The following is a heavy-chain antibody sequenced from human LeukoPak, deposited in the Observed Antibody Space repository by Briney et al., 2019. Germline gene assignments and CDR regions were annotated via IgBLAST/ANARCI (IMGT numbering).Heavy chain of an antibody. J-gene: IGHJ4*02. D-gene: IGHD6-19*01. CDR2: INGDSGNT. Sequence: ASVKVSCKASGYTFTSRGISWVRQAPGQGLEWMGWINGDSGNTNYAQKFQGRVTMTRDISTNTAYMELRSLRSDDTAVYYCGRDEVSGGWYNHWGQGTLVTVSS. V-gene: IGHV1-18*01. CDR1: GYTFTSRG. CDR3: GRDEVSGGWYNH.